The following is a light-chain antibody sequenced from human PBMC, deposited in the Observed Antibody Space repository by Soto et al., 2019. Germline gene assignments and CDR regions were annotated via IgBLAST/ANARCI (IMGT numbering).Light chain of an antibody. V-gene: IGLV2-14*01. CDR1: SSDIGGQNF. CDR3: TSYSSSYTRV. CDR2: GVT. Sequence: QSALTQPASVSGSPGQSITISCIGTSSDIGGQNFVSWHQQRPGKAPKFIIYGVTNRPSGVSNRFSGSKSGNTASLTISGLQADDEADYYCTSYSSSYTRVFGGGTKLTVL. J-gene: IGLJ3*02.